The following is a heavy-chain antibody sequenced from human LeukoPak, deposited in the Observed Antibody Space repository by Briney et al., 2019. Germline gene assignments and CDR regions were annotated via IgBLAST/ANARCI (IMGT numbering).Heavy chain of an antibody. D-gene: IGHD6-13*01. CDR3: ARRGIADYYFDY. J-gene: IGHJ4*02. CDR2: ISSSSTI. V-gene: IGHV3-48*01. CDR1: GFTFSSYS. Sequence: GGSLRLSCAASGFTFSSYSMNWVRQAPGKGLEWVSYISSSSTIYYADSVKGRFTISRDNAKNSLYLQMNSLRAEDTAVYYCARRGIADYYFDYWGQGTLVTVSS.